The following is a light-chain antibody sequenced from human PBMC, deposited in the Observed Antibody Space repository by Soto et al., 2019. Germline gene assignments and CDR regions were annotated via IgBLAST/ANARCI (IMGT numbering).Light chain of an antibody. CDR1: QDISNY. Sequence: DIQLTQSPSSLSASVGDRVIITCQASQDISNYLNWYQQKPGKAPKLLIYDASNLETGVPSRFSGSGSGTDFAFTISNLHPEDIATYYCQEFHNFSITFGQGTRLEIK. CDR3: QEFHNFSIT. J-gene: IGKJ5*01. CDR2: DAS. V-gene: IGKV1-33*01.